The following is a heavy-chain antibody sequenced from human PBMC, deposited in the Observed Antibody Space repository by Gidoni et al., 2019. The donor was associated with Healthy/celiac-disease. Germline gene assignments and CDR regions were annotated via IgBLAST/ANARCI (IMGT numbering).Heavy chain of an antibody. CDR2: INPSGGST. J-gene: IGHJ4*02. CDR3: ARLGGGSFPTFDY. Sequence: HVQLVQSGAGVNKPRSSVKVPCKASGYAFTSYYMHWVRQAPGQWLEWMGLINPSGGSTSYEQKFKGRVTMTRDTSTSTVYMELSSLRSADTAVYYWARLGGGSFPTFDYWGQGTLVTVSS. D-gene: IGHD2-15*01. V-gene: IGHV1-46*01. CDR1: GYAFTSYY.